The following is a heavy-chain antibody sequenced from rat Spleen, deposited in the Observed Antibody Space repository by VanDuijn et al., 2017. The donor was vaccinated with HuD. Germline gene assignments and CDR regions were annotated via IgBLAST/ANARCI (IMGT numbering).Heavy chain of an antibody. CDR3: AKGEGGNWFAY. D-gene: IGHD1-11*01. Sequence: EVQLMESGGGLVQPGRSLKLSCVASGFTFNNYWMTWIRQAPGKGLEWVASITHTGGGTFYPDSVKGRFTVSRDDAKSTLYLQMDSLRSEDTATYYCAKGEGGNWFAYWGQGTLVTVSS. V-gene: IGHV5-31*01. J-gene: IGHJ3*01. CDR1: GFTFNNYW. CDR2: ITHTGGGT.